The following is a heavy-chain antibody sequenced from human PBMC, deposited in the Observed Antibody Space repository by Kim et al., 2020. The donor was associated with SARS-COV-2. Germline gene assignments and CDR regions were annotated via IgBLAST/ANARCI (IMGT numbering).Heavy chain of an antibody. D-gene: IGHD3-10*01. CDR3: AKDVLLWFGELNAAFDY. CDR1: GFTFSSYA. Sequence: GGSLRLSCAASGFTFSSYAMSWVRQAPGKGLEWVSAISGSGGSTYYADSVKGRFTISRDNSKNTLYLQMNSLRAEDTAVYYCAKDVLLWFGELNAAFDYWGQGTLVTVSS. J-gene: IGHJ4*02. CDR2: ISGSGGST. V-gene: IGHV3-23*01.